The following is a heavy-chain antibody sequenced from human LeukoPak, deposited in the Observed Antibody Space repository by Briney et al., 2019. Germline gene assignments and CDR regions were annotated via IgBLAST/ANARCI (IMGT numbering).Heavy chain of an antibody. CDR2: IYHSGST. J-gene: IGHJ4*02. CDR3: ARHALTTPLDY. V-gene: IGHV4-38-2*02. D-gene: IGHD4-11*01. CDR1: GYSISYGYY. Sequence: SETLSLTCTVSGYSISYGYYWGWIRQPPGKGLEWIGSIYHSGSTYCNPSLKSRVTMSVDTSKNRFSLRLSSVTAADTAVYYCARHALTTPLDYWGQGTLVTVSS.